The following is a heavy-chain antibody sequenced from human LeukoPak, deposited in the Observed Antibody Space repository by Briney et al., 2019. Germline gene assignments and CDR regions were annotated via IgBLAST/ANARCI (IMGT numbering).Heavy chain of an antibody. D-gene: IGHD6-13*01. CDR3: ARDLAAAGSHPVSAFDI. J-gene: IGHJ3*02. CDR1: GYTFTSYA. CDR2: INAGNGNT. V-gene: IGHV1-3*01. Sequence: ASVKVSCKASGYTFTSYAMHWVRQAPGQRLEWMGWINAGNGNTKYSQKFQGRVTITRDTSASTAYMELSSLRSEDTAVYYCARDLAAAGSHPVSAFDIWGQGTMVTVSS.